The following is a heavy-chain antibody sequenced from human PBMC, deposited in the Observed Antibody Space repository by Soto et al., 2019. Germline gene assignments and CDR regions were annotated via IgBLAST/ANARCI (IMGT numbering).Heavy chain of an antibody. CDR1: GGTFSSYA. CDR3: ARGIVTHARVDSSSSRYYYYGMDV. Sequence: SVKVSCKASGGTFSSYAISWVRQAPGQGLEWMGGIIPIFGTANYAQKFQGRVTITADKSTSTAYMELSSLRSEDTAVYYCARGIVTHARVDSSSSRYYYYGMDVWGQGTTVTVSS. CDR2: IIPIFGTA. D-gene: IGHD6-6*01. V-gene: IGHV1-69*06. J-gene: IGHJ6*02.